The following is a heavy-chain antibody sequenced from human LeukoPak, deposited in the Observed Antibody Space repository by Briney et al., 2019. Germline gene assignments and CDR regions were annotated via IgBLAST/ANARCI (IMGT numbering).Heavy chain of an antibody. D-gene: IGHD3-9*01. CDR1: GFAFSNYA. CDR3: ARPVGYDILTSTGGEYYYYYGMDV. J-gene: IGHJ6*02. Sequence: PGGSLRLSCAASGFAFSNYAMSWVRQAPGKGLEWVSAISDSGGDSYYTDSVKGRFTISRVNSRSTVYLQMNSLRAEDTAVYYCARPVGYDILTSTGGEYYYYYGMDVWGQGTTVTVSS. V-gene: IGHV3-23*01. CDR2: ISDSGGDS.